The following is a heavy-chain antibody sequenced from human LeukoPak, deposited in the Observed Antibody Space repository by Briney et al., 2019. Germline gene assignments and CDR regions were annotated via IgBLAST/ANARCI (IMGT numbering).Heavy chain of an antibody. CDR3: ARRNCSGGSCYWPPSSFYGMDV. V-gene: IGHV1-69*13. J-gene: IGHJ6*02. Sequence: SVKVSCKASVGTFSSYAISWVRQAPGQGLEWMGGIIPIFGTANYAQKFQGRVTITADESTSTAYMELSSLRSEDTAVYYCARRNCSGGSCYWPPSSFYGMDVWGQGTTVTASS. CDR1: VGTFSSYA. D-gene: IGHD2-15*01. CDR2: IIPIFGTA.